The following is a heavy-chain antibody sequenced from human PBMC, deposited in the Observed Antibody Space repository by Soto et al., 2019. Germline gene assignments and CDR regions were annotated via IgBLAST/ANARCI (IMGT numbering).Heavy chain of an antibody. D-gene: IGHD3-3*01. CDR3: ARLSFNYDFLSCYYNVHHYYGIDV. J-gene: IGHJ6*02. Sequence: PGESLKISCMGSGYKVSTWHNFTSYWIAWVRQMPGEGLEWMGIIYPGDSDTRYSPSFQGQVTISADKSINSVYLQWSSLKASDTATYYCARLSFNYDFLSCYYNVHHYYGIDVWGQGITVTVSS. CDR2: IYPGDSDT. V-gene: IGHV5-51*01. CDR1: GYKVSTWHNFTSYW.